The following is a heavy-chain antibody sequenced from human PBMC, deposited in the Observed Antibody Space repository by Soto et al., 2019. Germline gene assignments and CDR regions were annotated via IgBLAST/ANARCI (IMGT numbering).Heavy chain of an antibody. D-gene: IGHD6-13*01. CDR3: ARGYSSSWYPPYYYYYYMDV. CDR2: INPSGGST. J-gene: IGHJ6*03. Sequence: QVQLVQSGAEVKKPGASVKVSCKASGYTFTSYYMHWVRQAPGQGLEWMGIINPSGGSTSYAQKFQGRVTMTRDTSTSTVYMELSSLRSEETAVYYCARGYSSSWYPPYYYYYYMDVWGKGTTVTVSS. V-gene: IGHV1-46*03. CDR1: GYTFTSYY.